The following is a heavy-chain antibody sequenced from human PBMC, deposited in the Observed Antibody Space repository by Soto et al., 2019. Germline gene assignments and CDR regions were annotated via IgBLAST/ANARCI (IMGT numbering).Heavy chain of an antibody. CDR3: AKDSEGYSSSWYDY. CDR1: GFTFDDYA. J-gene: IGHJ4*02. CDR2: ISWNSGSI. V-gene: IGHV3-9*01. D-gene: IGHD6-13*01. Sequence: EVQLVESGGGLVQPGRSLRLSCAASGFTFDDYAMHWVRQATGKGLEWVSGISWNSGSIGYADSVKGRFTISRDNAKNSLYLQMNSLRAEDTALYYCAKDSEGYSSSWYDYWGQGTLVTVSS.